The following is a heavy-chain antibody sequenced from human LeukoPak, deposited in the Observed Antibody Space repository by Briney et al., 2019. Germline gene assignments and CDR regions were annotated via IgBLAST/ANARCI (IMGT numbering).Heavy chain of an antibody. V-gene: IGHV4-30-4*01. CDR1: GGSISSGDYY. CDR2: IYYSGST. D-gene: IGHD6-6*01. J-gene: IGHJ4*02. Sequence: PSETLSLTCTVSGGSISSGDYYWSWIRQPPGKGLEWIGYIYYSGSTYYNPSLKSRVTISVDTSKNQFSLKLSSVTAADTAVYYCARVSSSRYYYFDYWGQGTLVTVSS. CDR3: ARVSSSRYYYFDY.